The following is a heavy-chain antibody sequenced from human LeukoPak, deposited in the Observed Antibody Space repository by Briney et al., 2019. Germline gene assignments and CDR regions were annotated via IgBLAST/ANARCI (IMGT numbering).Heavy chain of an antibody. CDR2: ISVNNGGT. D-gene: IGHD2-2*01. Sequence: SVKVSCKASGYTFTTYSLAWVRHAPRQSLEWMGWISVNNGGTNYAQSFQDRVTLTRDTSTNTAYLELRSLRSDDTAIIYCATATQPRGYFLRWGQGTLVTVSS. CDR3: ATATQPRGYFLR. J-gene: IGHJ1*01. V-gene: IGHV1-18*01. CDR1: GYTFTTYS.